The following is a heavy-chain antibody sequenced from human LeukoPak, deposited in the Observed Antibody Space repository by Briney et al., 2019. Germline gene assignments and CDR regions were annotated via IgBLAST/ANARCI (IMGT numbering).Heavy chain of an antibody. CDR2: IYTSGST. V-gene: IGHV4-4*07. D-gene: IGHD7-27*01. J-gene: IGHJ4*02. Sequence: PSETLSLTCTVSGGSMSSYYWSWIRQPAGKGLEWIGRIYTSGSTNYNPSLKSRVTMSVDTSKNQFSLKLSSVTAADTAVYYCARDRNELGSYYFDYWGQGTLVTVSS. CDR1: GGSMSSYY. CDR3: ARDRNELGSYYFDY.